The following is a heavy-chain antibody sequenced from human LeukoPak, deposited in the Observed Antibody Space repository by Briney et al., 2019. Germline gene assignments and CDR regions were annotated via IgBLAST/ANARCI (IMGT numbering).Heavy chain of an antibody. CDR1: GFTFGGYG. J-gene: IGHJ4*02. Sequence: PGGSLRLSCAASGFTFGGYGMYWVRQAPGKGLEWVTFIRYDGSNHNYADSVKGRFTISRDNFKNTLYLQMNSLRPEDTALYYCAKDLAWGFDYWGQGTLVTVSS. V-gene: IGHV3-30*02. CDR2: IRYDGSNH. D-gene: IGHD7-27*01. CDR3: AKDLAWGFDY.